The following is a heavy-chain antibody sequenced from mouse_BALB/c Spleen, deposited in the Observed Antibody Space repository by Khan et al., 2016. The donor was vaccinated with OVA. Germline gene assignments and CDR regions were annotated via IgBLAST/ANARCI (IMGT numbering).Heavy chain of an antibody. Sequence: QIQLVQSGPELKKPGETVKISCKASGYTFTDYSMHWVKQTPGKGLKWMGWINTETGEPTYADDFKGRFAFSLETSASTSYLQINNLKNEDTATYFCARDRYDYVNYWGQGTTLTVSS. D-gene: IGHD2-14*01. CDR2: INTETGEP. CDR3: ARDRYDYVNY. V-gene: IGHV9-2-1*01. J-gene: IGHJ2*01. CDR1: GYTFTDYS.